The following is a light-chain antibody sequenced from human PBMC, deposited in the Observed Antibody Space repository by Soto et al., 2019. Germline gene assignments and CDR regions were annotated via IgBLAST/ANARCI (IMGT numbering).Light chain of an antibody. Sequence: DIQLTQSPSFLSASVGDRVTVTCRASQGISSYLAWYQQKPGKAPKLLIYSASTLQSGVPSRFSGSGSGTEFTLTISSLQPEYFATYYCQQVNSYPITFGPGTKVDIK. CDR3: QQVNSYPIT. CDR1: QGISSY. CDR2: SAS. J-gene: IGKJ3*01. V-gene: IGKV1-9*01.